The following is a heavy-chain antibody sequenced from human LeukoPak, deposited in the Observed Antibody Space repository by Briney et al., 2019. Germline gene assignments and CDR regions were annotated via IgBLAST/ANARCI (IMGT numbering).Heavy chain of an antibody. D-gene: IGHD4-17*01. CDR2: IIPIFGTA. CDR1: GGSFSSYA. Sequence: ASVKVSCKASGGSFSSYAISWVRQAPGQGLEWMGRIIPIFGTANYAQKFQGRVTITTDESTSTAYMELSSLRSEDTAVYYCARGGYGDYRSYYYYMDVWGKGTTVTVSS. CDR3: ARGGYGDYRSYYYYMDV. V-gene: IGHV1-69*05. J-gene: IGHJ6*03.